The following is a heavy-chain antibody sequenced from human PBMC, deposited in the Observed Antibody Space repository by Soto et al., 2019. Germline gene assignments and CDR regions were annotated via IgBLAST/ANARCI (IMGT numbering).Heavy chain of an antibody. CDR1: GGSFSGYY. D-gene: IGHD2-21*02. CDR3: ARDRVVVTAIRNYYSGMDV. J-gene: IGHJ6*02. V-gene: IGHV4-34*01. Sequence: AETLSLTCAVYGGSFSGYYWSWIRQPPGKGLEWIGEINHSGSTNYNPSLKSPVTISVDTSKNQFSLKLSSVTAADTAVYYCARDRVVVTAIRNYYSGMDVWGQGTTVTVSS. CDR2: INHSGST.